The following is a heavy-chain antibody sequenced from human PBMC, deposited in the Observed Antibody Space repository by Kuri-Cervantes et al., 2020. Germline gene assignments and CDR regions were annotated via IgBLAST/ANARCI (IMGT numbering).Heavy chain of an antibody. V-gene: IGHV3-30-3*02. CDR1: GFTFSSYA. Sequence: LKISCAASGFTFSSYAMHWVRQAPGKGLEWVAVISYDGSNKYYADSVKGRSTISRDNSKNTLYLQMNSLRGEDTAVYYCAKRNSGGLYYFDYWGQGTLVTVSS. J-gene: IGHJ4*02. CDR3: AKRNSGGLYYFDY. D-gene: IGHD5-12*01. CDR2: ISYDGSNK.